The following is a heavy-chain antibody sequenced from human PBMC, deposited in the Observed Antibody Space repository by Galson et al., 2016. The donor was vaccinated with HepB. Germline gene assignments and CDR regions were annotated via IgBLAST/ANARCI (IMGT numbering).Heavy chain of an antibody. Sequence: SVKVSCKASGDTFSTYTINWVRQAPGQGLEWMERIIPIFDTTNYAQKFQDRVTMTTDKSTSTAYMELSGLRSEDTAVYYCAREGDRYCSSNSCYNWYDSWGQGTLVTVSS. CDR2: IIPIFDTT. CDR3: AREGDRYCSSNSCYNWYDS. D-gene: IGHD2-2*01. V-gene: IGHV1-69*08. J-gene: IGHJ5*01. CDR1: GDTFSTYT.